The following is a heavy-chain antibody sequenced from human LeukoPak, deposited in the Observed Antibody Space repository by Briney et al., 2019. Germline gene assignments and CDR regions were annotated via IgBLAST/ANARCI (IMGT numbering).Heavy chain of an antibody. CDR3: ARQSPAFDY. V-gene: IGHV3-48*01. CDR1: GFTFSIHG. CDR2: ISSGSRTI. Sequence: PGGSLRPSCAASGFTFSIHGMHWVRQAPGKGLEWTSYISSGSRTITYADSVKGRFTISRDDAKNSLYLQMDSLRAEDTAVYYCARQSPAFDYWGQGTLVTVSS. J-gene: IGHJ4*02.